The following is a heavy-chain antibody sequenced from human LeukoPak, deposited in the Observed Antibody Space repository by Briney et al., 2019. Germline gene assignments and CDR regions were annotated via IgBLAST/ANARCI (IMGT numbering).Heavy chain of an antibody. Sequence: PSETLSLTCTVSGGPISRYYWSWIRQPPGKGLEWIGYIYYSGSTNYNPSLKSRVTISVDTSKNQFSLKLSSVTAADTAVYYCARDDWNYVFNYWGQGTLVTVSS. CDR1: GGPISRYY. CDR3: ARDDWNYVFNY. D-gene: IGHD1-7*01. J-gene: IGHJ4*02. V-gene: IGHV4-59*01. CDR2: IYYSGST.